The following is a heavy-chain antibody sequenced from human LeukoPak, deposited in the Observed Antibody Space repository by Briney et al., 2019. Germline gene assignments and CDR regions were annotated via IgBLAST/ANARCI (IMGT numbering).Heavy chain of an antibody. CDR3: TRRWESSWRVFDY. J-gene: IGHJ4*02. CDR2: IRSKTDSYAT. D-gene: IGHD1-26*01. CDR1: GFSFSGSA. Sequence: GRSLRLSCAASGFSFSGSAMHWVRQASGKGLEWVGRIRSKTDSYATAYAASVTGRFTISRDDSKNTAYLQMNSLKAEDTAVYYCTRRWESSWRVFDYWGQGTLVTVSS. V-gene: IGHV3-73*01.